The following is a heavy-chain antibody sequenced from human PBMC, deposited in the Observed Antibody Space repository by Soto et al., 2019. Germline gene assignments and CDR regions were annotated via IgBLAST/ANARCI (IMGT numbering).Heavy chain of an antibody. V-gene: IGHV5-51*01. D-gene: IGHD1-7*01. J-gene: IGHJ5*02. CDR3: ARGNVANYFEP. CDR1: GYTFANYW. CDR2: IYPSDSTV. Sequence: GESLKISCQGSGYTFANYWIVWVRQMPGKGLEWMGIIYPSDSTVKYSPSVQGQVTMSVDKSISTAYLQWSSLKASAAAVYYCARGNVANYFEPWGQGTLVTVSS.